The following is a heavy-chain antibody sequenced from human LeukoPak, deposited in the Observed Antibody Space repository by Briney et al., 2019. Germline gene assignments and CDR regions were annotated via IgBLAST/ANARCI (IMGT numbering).Heavy chain of an antibody. D-gene: IGHD1-14*01. CDR1: GFTFRSYS. CDR2: SAYGSDST. Sequence: GGSLRLSCAASGFTFRSYSMNWVRQAPGKGLEWISYSAYGSDSTYYADSVRGRFTISRDNAKNSLYLQMNSLRAEDTAVYYCAKNHDYWGQGTLVTVSS. V-gene: IGHV3-48*01. J-gene: IGHJ4*02. CDR3: AKNHDY.